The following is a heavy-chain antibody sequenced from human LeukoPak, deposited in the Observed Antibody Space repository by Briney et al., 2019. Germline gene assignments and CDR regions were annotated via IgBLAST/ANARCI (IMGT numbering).Heavy chain of an antibody. J-gene: IGHJ4*02. Sequence: SVKVSCKASGYTFTSYDINGVRQATGQGLEWMGWMNPNSGNTGYAQKFQGRVTMTRNTSISTAYMELSSLRSEDTAVYYCARDLGSSWGYYFDYWGQGTLVTVSS. D-gene: IGHD6-13*01. CDR3: ARDLGSSWGYYFDY. CDR1: GYTFTSYD. V-gene: IGHV1-8*01. CDR2: MNPNSGNT.